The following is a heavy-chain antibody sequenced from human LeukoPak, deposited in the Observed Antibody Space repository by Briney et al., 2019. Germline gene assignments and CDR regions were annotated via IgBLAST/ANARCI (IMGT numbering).Heavy chain of an antibody. V-gene: IGHV1-2*02. Sequence: GASVKVSCKASGYTFTGYYMDWVRQAPGQGLEWMGWINPNSGGTNYAQKFHGRVTMTRDTSISTAYMELSRLRSDDTAVYYCAREDLYYSDSSGSQYFQHWGQGTLVTVSS. J-gene: IGHJ1*01. D-gene: IGHD3-22*01. CDR1: GYTFTGYY. CDR3: AREDLYYSDSSGSQYFQH. CDR2: INPNSGGT.